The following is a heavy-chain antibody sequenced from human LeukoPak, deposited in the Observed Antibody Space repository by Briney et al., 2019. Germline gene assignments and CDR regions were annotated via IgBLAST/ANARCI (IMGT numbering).Heavy chain of an antibody. D-gene: IGHD1-26*01. V-gene: IGHV3-23*01. CDR2: VSGSGAST. CDR1: GFTLSTNA. J-gene: IGHJ4*02. Sequence: GGSLRLSCLTSGFTLSTNAMSWVRQAPGKGLEWISGVSGSGASTYYADSVKGRFTISRDDSRNTLYLQMNSLRGDDTAVYYCAKDVGKWESLHFFDYWGQGTLVTVSS. CDR3: AKDVGKWESLHFFDY.